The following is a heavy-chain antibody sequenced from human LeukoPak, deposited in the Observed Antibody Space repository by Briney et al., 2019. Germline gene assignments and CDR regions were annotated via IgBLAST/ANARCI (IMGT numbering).Heavy chain of an antibody. Sequence: AASVKVSCKASGYTFTGYYMHWVRQAPGQGLEWMGWINPNSGGTNYAQKFQGRVTMTRDTSISTAYMELSRLRSDDTANYYCARVHCSGGICYDWYFDLWGRGTLVTVSS. CDR2: INPNSGGT. D-gene: IGHD2-15*01. V-gene: IGHV1-2*02. CDR1: GYTFTGYY. CDR3: ARVHCSGGICYDWYFDL. J-gene: IGHJ2*01.